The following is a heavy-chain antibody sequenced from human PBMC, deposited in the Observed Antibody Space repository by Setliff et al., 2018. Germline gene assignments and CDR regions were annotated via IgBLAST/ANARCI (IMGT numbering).Heavy chain of an antibody. V-gene: IGHV5-51*01. D-gene: IGHD6-19*01. CDR2: IYPGDSET. Sequence: GESLTLSCKGSGYSFSRHWIGWVRQKPGKGLEWVGIIYPGDSETRYSPSFQGQVTMPADKSISTAYLQRSGLKASDTAIYYCARRTGFAVAGFDHWGQGTLVTVSS. J-gene: IGHJ4*02. CDR1: GYSFSRHW. CDR3: ARRTGFAVAGFDH.